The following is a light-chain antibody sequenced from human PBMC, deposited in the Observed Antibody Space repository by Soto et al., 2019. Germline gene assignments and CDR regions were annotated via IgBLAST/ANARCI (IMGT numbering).Light chain of an antibody. CDR1: QSVSSY. CDR3: QQRSNWTPIT. Sequence: IVLTQSPATLSLSPGERATLSCRASQSVSSYLAWYQQKPGQAPRLLIYDASNRATGIPARFSGSGSGIDFTLTISSLEPEDFAVYYCQQRSNWTPITFGQGTRLEIK. J-gene: IGKJ5*01. CDR2: DAS. V-gene: IGKV3-11*01.